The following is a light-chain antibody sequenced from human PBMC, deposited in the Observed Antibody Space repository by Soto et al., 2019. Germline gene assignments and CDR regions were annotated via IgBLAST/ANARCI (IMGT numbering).Light chain of an antibody. CDR3: SSYTSSSPPNYV. CDR1: SGDVGGYNY. CDR2: DVS. Sequence: QSVLTQPASVSGSPGQSITISCTGTSGDVGGYNYVSWYQQHPGKAPKLMIYDVSNRPSGVSNRFSGSKSGNTASLTISGLQAEDEADYYCSSYTSSSPPNYVFGTGTKVTVL. V-gene: IGLV2-14*01. J-gene: IGLJ1*01.